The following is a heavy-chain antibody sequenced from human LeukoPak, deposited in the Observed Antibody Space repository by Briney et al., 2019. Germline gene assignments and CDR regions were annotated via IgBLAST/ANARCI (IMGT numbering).Heavy chain of an antibody. J-gene: IGHJ4*02. V-gene: IGHV3-21*01. CDR3: ARGNDYGGPHY. D-gene: IGHD4-23*01. CDR1: GFTFSSYS. CDR2: ISSSSTYI. Sequence: GGSLRLSCAASGFTFSSYSMNWVRQAPGERLEWVSSISSSSTYIYYADSVKGRFTISRDDAKNSLFLQMNSLRAEDTAVYYCARGNDYGGPHYWGQGTLVTVSS.